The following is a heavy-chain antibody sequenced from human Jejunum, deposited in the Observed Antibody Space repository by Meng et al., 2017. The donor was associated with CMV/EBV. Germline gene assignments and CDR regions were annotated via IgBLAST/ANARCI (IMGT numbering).Heavy chain of an antibody. CDR3: ARAGGDDYVWGSYRLGDY. CDR2: IYSGGST. D-gene: IGHD3-16*02. Sequence: VSSNYMGWVRQAPGKGLEWVSVIYSGGSTYYADSVKGRFTISRDNSKNTLYLQMNSLRAEDTAVYYCARAGGDDYVWGSYRLGDYWGQGTLVTVSS. V-gene: IGHV3-53*01. J-gene: IGHJ4*02. CDR1: VSSNY.